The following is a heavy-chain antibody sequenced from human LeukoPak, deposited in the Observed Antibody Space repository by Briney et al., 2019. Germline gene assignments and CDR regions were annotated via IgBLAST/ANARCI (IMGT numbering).Heavy chain of an antibody. CDR2: INPNSGGT. CDR1: ANTFTGYY. D-gene: IGHD6-6*01. J-gene: IGHJ5*02. V-gene: IGHV1-2*02. Sequence: SVKVSCKASANTFTGYYMHWVRQAPGQGLEWMGWINPNSGGTNYAQKFQGRVTMTRDTSISTAYMELSRLRSDDTAVYYCARDALTARPYWFDPWGQGTLVTVSS. CDR3: ARDALTARPYWFDP.